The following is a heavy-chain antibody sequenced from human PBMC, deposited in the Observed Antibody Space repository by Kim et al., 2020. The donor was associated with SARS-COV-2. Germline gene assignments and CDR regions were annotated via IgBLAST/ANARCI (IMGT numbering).Heavy chain of an antibody. CDR3: ALVHHPYNWFDP. V-gene: IGHV3-23*01. J-gene: IGHJ5*02. CDR2: ISGSGGST. CDR1: GFTFSSYA. Sequence: GGSLRLSCAASGFTFSSYAMSWVRQAPGKGLEWVSAISGSGGSTYYADSVKGRFTISRDNSKNTLYLQMNSLRAEDTAVYYCALVHHPYNWFDPWGQGTLVTVSS.